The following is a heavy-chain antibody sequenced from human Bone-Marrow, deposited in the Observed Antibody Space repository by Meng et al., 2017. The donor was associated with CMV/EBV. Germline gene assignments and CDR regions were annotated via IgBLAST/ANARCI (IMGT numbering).Heavy chain of an antibody. CDR3: ARVYCSTTSCYSLDP. V-gene: IGHV1-2*02. D-gene: IGHD2-2*02. CDR2: INPNSGGT. J-gene: IGHJ5*02. Sequence: ASVKVSCKASGYTFTGYYMYWVRQAPGQGLEWMGWINPNSGGTNYAQKFQGRVTMTRDTSISTAYMELNRLRSDDTAVYYCARVYCSTTSCYSLDPWGQGTLVTVSS. CDR1: GYTFTGYY.